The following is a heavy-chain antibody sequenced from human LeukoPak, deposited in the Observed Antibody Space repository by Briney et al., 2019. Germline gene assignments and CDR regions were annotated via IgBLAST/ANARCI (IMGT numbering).Heavy chain of an antibody. CDR2: ISYDGSNK. D-gene: IGHD3-16*02. V-gene: IGHV3-30*19. Sequence: PGGSLRLSCAASGFIFSSYGMHWVRQAPGKGLEWVAVISYDGSNKYYADSVKGRFTISRDNSKNTLYLQMNSLRAEDTAVYYCAIGDGLGELSSSFDYWGQGTLVIVSP. J-gene: IGHJ4*02. CDR3: AIGDGLGELSSSFDY. CDR1: GFIFSSYG.